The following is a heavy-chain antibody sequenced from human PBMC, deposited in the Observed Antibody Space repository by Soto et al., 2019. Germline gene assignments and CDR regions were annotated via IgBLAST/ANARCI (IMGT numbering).Heavy chain of an antibody. CDR2: ISGSGGST. Sequence: GGSLRLSCAASGFTFSSYAMSWVRQAPGKGLEWVSAISGSGGSTYYADSVKGRFTISRDNSKNTLYLQMNSLRAEDTAVYYCAKIGGNVLRYFDWLLGSGWFDPWGQGTLVTVSS. CDR1: GFTFSSYA. J-gene: IGHJ5*02. V-gene: IGHV3-23*01. D-gene: IGHD3-9*01. CDR3: AKIGGNVLRYFDWLLGSGWFDP.